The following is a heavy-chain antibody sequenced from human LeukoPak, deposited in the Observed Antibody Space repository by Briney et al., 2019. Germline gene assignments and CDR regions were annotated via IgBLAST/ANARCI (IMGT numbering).Heavy chain of an antibody. CDR2: ISGSGGST. J-gene: IGHJ4*02. Sequence: GGSLRLSCVASGFSFTTHAMGWVRQAPGKGLEWVSHISGSGGSTKYAGSVKGRFTISRDNSKNTLYMQINSLRADDTGVYYCAKDQDPHSYGSGSYAPFDYWGQGTLVTVSS. CDR1: GFSFTTHA. V-gene: IGHV3-23*01. D-gene: IGHD3-10*01. CDR3: AKDQDPHSYGSGSYAPFDY.